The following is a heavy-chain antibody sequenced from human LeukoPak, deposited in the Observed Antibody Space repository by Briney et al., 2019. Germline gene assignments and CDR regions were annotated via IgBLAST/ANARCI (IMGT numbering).Heavy chain of an antibody. V-gene: IGHV3-48*01. CDR1: GFTFSTYP. CDR3: ARHGISGTYYAPFDY. D-gene: IGHD1-26*01. CDR2: ISRSFNII. J-gene: IGHJ4*02. Sequence: PGGSLRLSCAASGFTFSTYPMNWVRQAPGKGLEWVSYISRSFNIIYYADSVKGRFTISRDNAGNSLYLQMNSLRAEDTAVYYCARHGISGTYYAPFDYWGQGTLVTVSS.